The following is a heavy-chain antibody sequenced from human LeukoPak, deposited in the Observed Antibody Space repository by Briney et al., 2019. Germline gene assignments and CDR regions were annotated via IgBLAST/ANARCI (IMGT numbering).Heavy chain of an antibody. CDR2: IYGSDDKT. Sequence: GGSLRLSCVASGFTFSNYAMSWVRRAPGKGLELVSGIYGSDDKTVYGDAVKGRFTISRDNSKNTLYLQMNSLRADDTAVYYCAKTQGYYDAWGQGAPVTVSS. J-gene: IGHJ5*02. CDR3: AKTQGYYDA. V-gene: IGHV3-23*01. CDR1: GFTFSNYA. D-gene: IGHD2-15*01.